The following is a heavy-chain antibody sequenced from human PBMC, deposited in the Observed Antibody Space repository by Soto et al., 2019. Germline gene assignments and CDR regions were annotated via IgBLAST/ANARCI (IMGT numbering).Heavy chain of an antibody. CDR3: ARIYYYDFRFDP. CDR1: GGSISSSNYF. J-gene: IGHJ5*02. D-gene: IGHD3-22*01. V-gene: IGHV4-39*01. Sequence: PSETLSLTCTVSGGSISSSNYFWGWIRQPPGKGLEWIGSMYYSGSTYYNPSLKSRVTISVDTSKNQFSLKLSSVTAADTAVYDCARIYYYDFRFDPWGQGTLVTVSS. CDR2: MYYSGST.